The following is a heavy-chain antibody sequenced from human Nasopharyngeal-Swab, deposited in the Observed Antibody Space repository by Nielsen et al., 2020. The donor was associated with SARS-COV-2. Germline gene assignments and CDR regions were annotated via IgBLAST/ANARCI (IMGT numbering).Heavy chain of an antibody. J-gene: IGHJ6*02. D-gene: IGHD6-13*01. V-gene: IGHV3-72*01. CDR1: GFTFSAHY. CDR3: ARDLSSIWTSGLGV. CDR2: SRNKANSYTT. Sequence: GESLKISCAASGFTFSAHYMDWVRQAPGKGLEWVGRSRNKANSYTTEYAASVKGRFTISRDDSKNSPYLQMSSLRTEDTALYYCARDLSSIWTSGLGVWGQGTTVIVSS.